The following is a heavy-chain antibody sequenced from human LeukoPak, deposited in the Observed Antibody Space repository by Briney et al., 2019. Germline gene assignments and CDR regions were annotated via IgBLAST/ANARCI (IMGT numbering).Heavy chain of an antibody. CDR1: GFTFSSYA. D-gene: IGHD3-22*01. CDR3: ARGTYAVIYDSSGYLRVTGDY. CDR2: ISGSGGST. J-gene: IGHJ4*02. V-gene: IGHV3-23*01. Sequence: PGGSLRLSCAASGFTFSSYAMSWVRQAPGKGLEWVSAISGSGGSTYYADSVKGRFTISRDNSKNTLYLQMDSLRVEDMAVYYCARGTYAVIYDSSGYLRVTGDYWGQGTLVTVSS.